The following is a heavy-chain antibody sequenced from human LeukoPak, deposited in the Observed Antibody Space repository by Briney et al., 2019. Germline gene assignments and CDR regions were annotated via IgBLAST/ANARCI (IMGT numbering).Heavy chain of an antibody. V-gene: IGHV3-21*01. J-gene: IGHJ4*02. Sequence: GGSLRLSCAASGFTFSSYSMNWVRQAPGKGLEWVSSISSSSSYIYYADSVKGRFTISRDNAKNSLYLQMNSLRAEDTAVYYCARDWAYDTPAYYFDYWGQGTLVTVSS. CDR3: ARDWAYDTPAYYFDY. D-gene: IGHD3-22*01. CDR1: GFTFSSYS. CDR2: ISSSSSYI.